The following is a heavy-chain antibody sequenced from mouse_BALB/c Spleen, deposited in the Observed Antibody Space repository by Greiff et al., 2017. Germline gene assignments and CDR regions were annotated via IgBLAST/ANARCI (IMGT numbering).Heavy chain of an antibody. D-gene: IGHD3-3*01. V-gene: IGHV1-7*01. CDR1: GYTFTSYW. Sequence: QVQLQQSGAELAKPGASVKMSCKASGYTFTSYWMHWVKQRPGQGLEWIGYINPSTGYTEYNQKFKDKATLTADKSSSTAYMQLSSLTSEDSAVYYCARDHRGLYAMDYWGQGTSVTVSS. CDR2: INPSTGYT. J-gene: IGHJ4*01. CDR3: ARDHRGLYAMDY.